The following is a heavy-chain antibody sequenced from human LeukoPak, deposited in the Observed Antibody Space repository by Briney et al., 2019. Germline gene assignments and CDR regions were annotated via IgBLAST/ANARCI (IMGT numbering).Heavy chain of an antibody. CDR3: ARDERQWELGAFDI. CDR2: IKHDGGEK. CDR1: GFTFSTYG. D-gene: IGHD1-26*01. Sequence: GGSLRLSCAASGFTFSTYGIHWVRQAPGKGLEWVANIKHDGGEKYHVDSVKGRFTISRDNAKKLLHLQMNSLRAEDTAVYYCARDERQWELGAFDIWGQGTTVTVSS. J-gene: IGHJ3*02. V-gene: IGHV3-7*01.